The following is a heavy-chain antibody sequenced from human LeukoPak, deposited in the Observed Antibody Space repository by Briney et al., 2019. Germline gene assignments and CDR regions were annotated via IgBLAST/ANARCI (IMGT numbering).Heavy chain of an antibody. Sequence: GGSLRLSCAASGFTFDKYGMSWVRQTPEKGLEWVAGINWNGGSIGYGDSVKGRFTISRDNSKNTLYLQMNSLRDEDTAVYYCANLGPPGRDHYLESWGQGTLVTVSS. D-gene: IGHD5-24*01. CDR3: ANLGPPGRDHYLES. J-gene: IGHJ4*02. CDR2: INWNGGSI. CDR1: GFTFDKYG. V-gene: IGHV3-20*04.